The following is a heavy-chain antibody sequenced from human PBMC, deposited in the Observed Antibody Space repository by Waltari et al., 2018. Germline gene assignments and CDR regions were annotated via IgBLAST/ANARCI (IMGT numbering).Heavy chain of an antibody. CDR2: IYYSGST. CDR1: GGSISNYY. V-gene: IGHV4-59*01. Sequence: QVQLQESGPGLVKPSETLSLTCTVSGGSISNYYWSWIRHPPGKGLGWIGYIYYSGSTNYNPSLKSRVTISVDTSKNQFSLNLSSVTAADTAVYYCARVSSSYYDYVWGSYLGWFDPWGQGTLVTVSS. D-gene: IGHD3-16*02. J-gene: IGHJ5*02. CDR3: ARVSSSYYDYVWGSYLGWFDP.